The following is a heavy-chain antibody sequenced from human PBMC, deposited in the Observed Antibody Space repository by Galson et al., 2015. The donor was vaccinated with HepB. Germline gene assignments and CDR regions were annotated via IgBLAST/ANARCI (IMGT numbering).Heavy chain of an antibody. CDR1: GFSLSTSGMC. CDR3: ARIRSWETDDWYSSSWYGYGMDV. CDR2: IDWDDDK. V-gene: IGHV2-70*01. J-gene: IGHJ6*02. D-gene: IGHD6-13*01. Sequence: PAQVKPTQTLTLTCTFSGFSLSTSGMCVSWIRQPPGKALEWLALIDWDDDKYYSTSLKPRLTIPKDTSKNQVVLTMTNMDPVDTATYYCARIRSWETDDWYSSSWYGYGMDVWGQGTTLTVSS.